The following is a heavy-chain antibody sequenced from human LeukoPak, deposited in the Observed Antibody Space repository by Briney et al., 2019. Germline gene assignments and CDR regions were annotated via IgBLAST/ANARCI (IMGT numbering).Heavy chain of an antibody. CDR1: GGSISSYY. V-gene: IGHV4-59*01. CDR3: ARAPVTLYYFDY. J-gene: IGHJ4*02. D-gene: IGHD4-17*01. CDR2: IYYSGST. Sequence: SETLSLTCTVSGGSISSYYWSWIRQPPGKGLEWIGYIYYSGSTNYNPSLKSRVTISVDTSKNQFSLKLSSVTAADTAVYYCARAPVTLYYFDYWGQGTLVTVSS.